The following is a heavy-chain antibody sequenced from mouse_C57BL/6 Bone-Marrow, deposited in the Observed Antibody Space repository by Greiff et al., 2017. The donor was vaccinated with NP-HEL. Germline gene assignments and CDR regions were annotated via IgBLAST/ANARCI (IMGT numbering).Heavy chain of an antibody. J-gene: IGHJ1*03. CDR3: FTTVVAGDCYFDV. CDR1: GYTFTSYW. V-gene: IGHV1-62-3*01. Sequence: QVQLQQPGAELVKPGASVKLSSKASGYTFTSYWMHWVKQRPGRGLEWIGRIDPNSGGTKYNEKFKSQATLTVDKPSSTAYMQLSSLTSEDSAVYYLFTTVVAGDCYFDVWGTGTTVTVSS. D-gene: IGHD1-1*01. CDR2: IDPNSGGT.